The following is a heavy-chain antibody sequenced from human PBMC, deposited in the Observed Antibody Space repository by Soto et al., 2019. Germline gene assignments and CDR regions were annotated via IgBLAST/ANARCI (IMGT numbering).Heavy chain of an antibody. D-gene: IGHD3-3*01. CDR2: IYYTGST. V-gene: IGHV4-61*01. CDR3: GGDQSDFRCGSFYYAMEV. J-gene: IGHJ6*02. Sequence: QVQLQESGPGLVKPSETLSLTCTVSGGSVSSESHYWSWIRQTPGKGLGWIGYIYYTGSTHYNPSLKCRGIMSGDKPRDQVSPRLRSVTRAYKALFYCGGDQSDFRCGSFYYAMEVWGQGTKVTVSS. CDR1: GGSVSSESHY.